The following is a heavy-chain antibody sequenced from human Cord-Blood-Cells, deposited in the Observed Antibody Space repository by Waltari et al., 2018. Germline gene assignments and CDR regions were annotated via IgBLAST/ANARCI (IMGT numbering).Heavy chain of an antibody. CDR3: ARVPRVGDQLLYGYWYFDL. V-gene: IGHV4-38-2*02. CDR1: GYSISSGYS. Sequence: QVQLQESGPGLVKPSETLSLTCTASGYSISSGYSRGWIRHPPGRGLEWIGSIYHSGSTYYNPSLKSRVTISVDTSKNQFSLKLSSVTAADTAVYYCARVPRVGDQLLYGYWYFDLWGRGTLVTVSS. J-gene: IGHJ2*01. D-gene: IGHD2-2*02. CDR2: IYHSGST.